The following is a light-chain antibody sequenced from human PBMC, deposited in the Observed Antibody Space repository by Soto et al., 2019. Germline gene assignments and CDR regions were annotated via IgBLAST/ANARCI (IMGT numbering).Light chain of an antibody. Sequence: EIVMTQSPATLSVSPGERATLSCRASQSISNTLAWFQQKPGQGPRLLIYGASTRATGIPARFSGSGSGTEFTLTISSLQSEDFAVYFCQQYNGWPRTFGQGTTLEIK. V-gene: IGKV3-15*01. J-gene: IGKJ2*01. CDR1: QSISNT. CDR3: QQYNGWPRT. CDR2: GAS.